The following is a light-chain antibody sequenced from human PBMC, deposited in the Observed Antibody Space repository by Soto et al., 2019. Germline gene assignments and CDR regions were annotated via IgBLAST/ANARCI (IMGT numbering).Light chain of an antibody. CDR1: SGSVSTSYY. CDR3: VLYMGSGPGHWV. V-gene: IGLV8-61*01. Sequence: QAVVTQEPSFSVSPGGTVTLTCGLSSGSVSTSYYPSWYQQTPGQAPRTLIYSTNTRSSGVPDRFSGSILGNKAALTITGAQADDESDYYCVLYMGSGPGHWVFGGGTKVTVL. J-gene: IGLJ3*02. CDR2: STN.